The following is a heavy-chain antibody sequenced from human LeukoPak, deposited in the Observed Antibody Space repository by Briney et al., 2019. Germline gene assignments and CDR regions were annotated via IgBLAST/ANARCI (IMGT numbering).Heavy chain of an antibody. CDR1: GGSISNFY. V-gene: IGHV4-59*01. CDR2: IHSSGST. CDR3: ARGGWSLDY. J-gene: IGHJ4*02. Sequence: PSETLSLTCTVSGGSISNFYWSWVRQPPGKGLEWLGYIHSSGSTYYNPSLKSRVAISADTSKNQFSLKLNSVTAADTAVYYCARGGWSLDYWGPGTLVTVSS. D-gene: IGHD6-19*01.